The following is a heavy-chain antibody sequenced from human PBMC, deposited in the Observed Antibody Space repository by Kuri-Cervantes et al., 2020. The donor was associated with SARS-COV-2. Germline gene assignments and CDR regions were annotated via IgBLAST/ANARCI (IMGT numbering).Heavy chain of an antibody. Sequence: ASVKVSCKASGFIFTSYGISWVRQAPGQGREWMGWISAYNLKTIYAQKVQDRVTMTVDTNTDTAFMEVRSLRSDDTAVYYCARDRWDAILDYWGQGTLVTVSS. D-gene: IGHD1-26*01. CDR2: ISAYNLKT. CDR3: ARDRWDAILDY. J-gene: IGHJ4*02. V-gene: IGHV1-18*04. CDR1: GFIFTSYG.